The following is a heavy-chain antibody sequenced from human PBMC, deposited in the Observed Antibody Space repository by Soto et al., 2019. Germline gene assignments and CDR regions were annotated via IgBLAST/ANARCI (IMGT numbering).Heavy chain of an antibody. CDR2: ISGSGDST. Sequence: GGSLRLSCAASGFNFSSYAMSWVRQAPGKGLEWVSAISGSGDSTYYADSVKGRFTISRDNAENSLYLQMSSLRADDTAVYYCARDRVAASDIRYYYYGIDVWGQGTTVTVSS. CDR3: ARDRVAASDIRYYYYGIDV. V-gene: IGHV3-23*01. J-gene: IGHJ6*02. D-gene: IGHD6-6*01. CDR1: GFNFSSYA.